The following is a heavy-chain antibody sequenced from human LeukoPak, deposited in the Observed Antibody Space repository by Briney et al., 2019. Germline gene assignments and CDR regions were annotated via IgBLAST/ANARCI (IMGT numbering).Heavy chain of an antibody. D-gene: IGHD2-2*01. V-gene: IGHV4-39*07. CDR1: GGSISSSSYY. CDR3: AGSRVPAALRINWFDP. J-gene: IGHJ5*02. Sequence: SETLSLTCTVSGGSISSSSYYWGRIRQPPGKGLEWIGSIYYSGSTYYNPSLKSRVTISVDTSKNQFSLKLSSVTAADTAVYYCAGSRVPAALRINWFDPWGQGTLVTVSS. CDR2: IYYSGST.